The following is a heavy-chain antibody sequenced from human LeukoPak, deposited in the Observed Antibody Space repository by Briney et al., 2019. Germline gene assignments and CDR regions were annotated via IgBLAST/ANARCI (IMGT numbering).Heavy chain of an antibody. CDR3: ARDYRPSQQMDAFDI. CDR2: IYTSGST. Sequence: SETLSLTCTVSDGSISSYYWSWIRQPAGKGLEWIGRIYTSGSTNYNPSLKSRVTMSVDTSKNQFSLKLSSVTAADTAVYYCARDYRPSQQMDAFDIWGQGTMVTVSS. CDR1: DGSISSYY. V-gene: IGHV4-4*07. J-gene: IGHJ3*02. D-gene: IGHD3-16*02.